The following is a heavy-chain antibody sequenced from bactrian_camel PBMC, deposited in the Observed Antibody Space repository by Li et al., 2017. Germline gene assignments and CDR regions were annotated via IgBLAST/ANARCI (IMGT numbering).Heavy chain of an antibody. J-gene: IGHJ6*01. V-gene: IGHV3-2*01. Sequence: HVQLVESGGGLVQAGGSLRLSCAASGYTAVINYMGWFRQAPGKKLEWVSSIYWDGSQGDYAESAKGRFTISQDKPRNMMILQMNNLKPEDRGMYYCTARRTYAATCPRNPADFTYWGQGTQVTVS. CDR3: TARRTYAATCPRNPADFTY. D-gene: IGHD1*01. CDR1: GYTAVINY. CDR2: IYWDGSQG.